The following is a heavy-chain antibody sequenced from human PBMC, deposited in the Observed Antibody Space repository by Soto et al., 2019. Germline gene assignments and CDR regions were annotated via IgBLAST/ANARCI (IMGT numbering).Heavy chain of an antibody. V-gene: IGHV3-53*01. D-gene: IGHD1-1*01. J-gene: IGHJ3*01. CDR3: ATWHEREHAFDV. CDR2: LYDVDGS. CDR1: GLTISGKKY. Sequence: DVQLVESGGGLIQPGESLRLSCAAFGLTISGKKYVAWVRQAPGKGLEWVSALYDVDGSFYADSVTGRFTTSSDSSKTTVYLQMNDLRPADTAGYYCATWHEREHAFDVWGQGTTVTISS.